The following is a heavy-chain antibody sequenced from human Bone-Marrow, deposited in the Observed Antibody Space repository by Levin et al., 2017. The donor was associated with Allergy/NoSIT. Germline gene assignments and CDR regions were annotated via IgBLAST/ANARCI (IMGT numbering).Heavy chain of an antibody. CDR2: ISGSSSDT. Sequence: SCAASGFSFSDYYIHWIRQTPGEGLEWISYISGSSSDTNYADSVKGRFTISRDNAKNSLYLQMNSLRAEDTAVYYCARDGGREGSGWFYFDYWGQGALVTVSS. CDR1: GFSFSDYY. V-gene: IGHV3-11*05. CDR3: ARDGGREGSGWFYFDY. J-gene: IGHJ4*02. D-gene: IGHD6-19*01.